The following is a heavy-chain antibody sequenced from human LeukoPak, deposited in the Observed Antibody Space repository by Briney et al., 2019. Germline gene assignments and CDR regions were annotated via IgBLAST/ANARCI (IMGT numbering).Heavy chain of an antibody. CDR1: GYTFTDYY. J-gene: IGHJ6*03. D-gene: IGHD2-2*01. CDR2: INPNSGGT. V-gene: IGHV1-2*02. CDR3: ARVPNFRLSPQLLTITKLIRYYYYMDV. Sequence: AASVKVSCKASGYTFTDYYMHWVRQAPGQGLEWMGWINPNSGGTNYAQKFQGRVTMTRDTSISTAYMELSRLRSDDTAVYYCARVPNFRLSPQLLTITKLIRYYYYMDVWGKGTTVTVSS.